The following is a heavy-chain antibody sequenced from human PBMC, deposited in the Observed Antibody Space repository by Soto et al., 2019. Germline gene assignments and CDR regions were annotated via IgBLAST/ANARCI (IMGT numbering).Heavy chain of an antibody. CDR3: ARFRPMGTVAGNDNWFDP. J-gene: IGHJ5*02. Sequence: SETLSLTCAVSGGSISSSNWWSWVRQPPGKGLEWIGEIYHSGSTNYNPSLKSRVTISVDKSKNQFSLKLSSVTAADTAVYYCARFRPMGTVAGNDNWFDPWGQGTLVT. CDR2: IYHSGST. V-gene: IGHV4-4*02. CDR1: GGSISSSNW. D-gene: IGHD6-19*01.